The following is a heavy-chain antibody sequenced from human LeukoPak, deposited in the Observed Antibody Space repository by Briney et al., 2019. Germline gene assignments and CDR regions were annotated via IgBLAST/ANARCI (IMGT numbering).Heavy chain of an antibody. J-gene: IGHJ5*02. CDR2: IYWDDDK. CDR1: GFSLSTSGVG. Sequence: SGPTLVKPTQTLTLTCTFSGFSLSTSGVGVGWIRQPPGKALEWLVIIYWDDDKRYSPSLKSRLTITKDTSKNQVVPTMTNMDPVDTATYYCAHRRGSNWFDPWGQGTLVTVSS. V-gene: IGHV2-5*02. CDR3: AHRRGSNWFDP. D-gene: IGHD3-16*01.